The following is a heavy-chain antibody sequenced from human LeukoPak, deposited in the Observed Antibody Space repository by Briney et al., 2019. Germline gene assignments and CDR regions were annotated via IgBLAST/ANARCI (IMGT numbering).Heavy chain of an antibody. CDR1: GGSISSGSYY. D-gene: IGHD2/OR15-2a*01. V-gene: IGHV4-61*02. Sequence: PSETLSLTCTVSGGSISSGSYYWSWIRQLAGKGLEWIGRIYTSGSTNYNPSLKSRVTISVDTSKNQFSLKLSSVTAADTAVYYCLRDKAGSFYGTPAYHYNYNGLDVWGQGTAVTVSS. CDR3: LRDKAGSFYGTPAYHYNYNGLDV. J-gene: IGHJ6*02. CDR2: IYTSGST.